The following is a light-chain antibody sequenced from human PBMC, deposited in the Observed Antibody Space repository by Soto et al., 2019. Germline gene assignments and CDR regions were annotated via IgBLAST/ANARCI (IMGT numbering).Light chain of an antibody. CDR3: ATWDDSLNGPV. J-gene: IGLJ3*02. CDR1: SSYIRSNT. V-gene: IGLV1-44*01. Sequence: SVLTQPPSASGTPGQRVTISCSGSSSYIRSNTVNWYQQLPGTAPKLLIYNNNQRPSGVPDRFSGSKSGTSASLVISGLQSEDEADYYCATWDDSLNGPVFGGGTQLTVL. CDR2: NNN.